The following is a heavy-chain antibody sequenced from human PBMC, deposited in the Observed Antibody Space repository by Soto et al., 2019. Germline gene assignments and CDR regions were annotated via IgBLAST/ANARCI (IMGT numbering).Heavy chain of an antibody. V-gene: IGHV3-21*01. J-gene: IGHJ4*02. Sequence: GGSLRLSCAASGFTFRSYSMNWVRQAPGKGLEWVSSISSSSTYIYYADSVKGRFTISRDNAKNSLYLQMNSLRAEDTAVYYCARVEGTGTVDYWGQGTLVTVSS. CDR1: GFTFRSYS. CDR2: ISSSSTYI. CDR3: ARVEGTGTVDY. D-gene: IGHD6-13*01.